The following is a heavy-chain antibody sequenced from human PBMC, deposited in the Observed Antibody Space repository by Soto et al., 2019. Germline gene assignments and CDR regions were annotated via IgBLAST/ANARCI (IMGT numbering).Heavy chain of an antibody. CDR1: GGSISSSSYY. J-gene: IGHJ6*03. Sequence: QLQLQESGPGLVKPSETLSLTCTVSGGSISSSSYYWGWIRQPPGKGLEWIGSIYYSGSTYYNPSLKSRVTISVDTSKNQFSLKLSSVTAADTAVYYCARQTHVFWSGPVYYYYMDVWGKGTTVTVSS. CDR2: IYYSGST. CDR3: ARQTHVFWSGPVYYYYMDV. D-gene: IGHD3-3*01. V-gene: IGHV4-39*01.